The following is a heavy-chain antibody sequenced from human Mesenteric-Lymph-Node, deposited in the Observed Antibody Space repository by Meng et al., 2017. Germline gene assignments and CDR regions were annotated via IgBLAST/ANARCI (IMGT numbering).Heavy chain of an antibody. CDR1: GFTLSRCA. CDR3: ARVLIVVALYDAFDI. D-gene: IGHD6-19*01. V-gene: IGHV3-23*01. CDR2: IVAREYYT. J-gene: IGHJ3*02. Sequence: GGSLRLSCAVSGFTLSRCAMSWVRQAPGQGLEWVATIVAREYYTNYADSVKGRFTISRDDSKNTLYLQMNSLRAEDTAVYYCARVLIVVALYDAFDIWGQGTMVTVS.